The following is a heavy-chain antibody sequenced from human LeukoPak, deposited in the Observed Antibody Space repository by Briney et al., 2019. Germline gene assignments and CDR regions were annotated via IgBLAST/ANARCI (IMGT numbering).Heavy chain of an antibody. D-gene: IGHD3-3*01. V-gene: IGHV4-34*01. CDR1: GGSFSGYY. J-gene: IGHJ6*03. CDR3: ARVFDFWSGYPYYYYYYMDV. Sequence: SETLSLTCAVYGGSFSGYYWSWIRQPPGKGLEWIGEINHSGSTNYNPSLKSRVTISVDTSKNQFSLKLSSVTAADTAVYYCARVFDFWSGYPYYYYYYMDVWGKGTTVTVSS. CDR2: INHSGST.